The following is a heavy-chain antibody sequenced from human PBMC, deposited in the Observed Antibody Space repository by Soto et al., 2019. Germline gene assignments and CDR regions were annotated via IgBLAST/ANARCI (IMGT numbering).Heavy chain of an antibody. V-gene: IGHV3-33*01. CDR2: IWYDGSNK. CDR3: ARDPLGYCSSTSCYTLEPPAEDYYYYGMDV. D-gene: IGHD2-2*02. J-gene: IGHJ6*02. Sequence: GGSLRLSCAASGFTFSSYGMHWVRQAPGKGLEWVAVIWYDGSNKYYADSVKGRFTISRDNSKNTLYLQMNSLRAEDTAVYYCARDPLGYCSSTSCYTLEPPAEDYYYYGMDVWGQGTTVTVSS. CDR1: GFTFSSYG.